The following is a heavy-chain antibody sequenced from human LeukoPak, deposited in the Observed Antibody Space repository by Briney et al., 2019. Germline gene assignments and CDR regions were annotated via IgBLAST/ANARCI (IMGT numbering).Heavy chain of an antibody. Sequence: GSLRLSCAASGFTFSPYWMHWVRQAPGKGLVWVSHIRSDATTTTYADSVKGRFTISRDNAKNTLYLQMNSLRAEDTAVYYCARGNSYGSDVWGQGTTVTVSS. CDR2: IRSDATTT. J-gene: IGHJ6*02. CDR3: ARGNSYGSDV. CDR1: GFTFSPYW. V-gene: IGHV3-74*01.